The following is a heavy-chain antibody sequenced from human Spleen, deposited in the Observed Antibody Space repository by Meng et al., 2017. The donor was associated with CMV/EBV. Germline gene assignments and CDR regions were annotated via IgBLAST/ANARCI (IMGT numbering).Heavy chain of an antibody. D-gene: IGHD6-6*01. CDR1: GFTFSYYS. CDR2: ISSGSSTM. Sequence: GESLKISCVASGFTFSYYSMDWVRQAPGKGLEWVAYISSGSSTMYYADSVKGRFTVSRDNVKNSVYLRMNSLRVDDAAVYYCAKGNSRSSSSTSCGYWGQGTLVTVSS. J-gene: IGHJ4*02. CDR3: AKGNSRSSSSTSCGY. V-gene: IGHV3-48*04.